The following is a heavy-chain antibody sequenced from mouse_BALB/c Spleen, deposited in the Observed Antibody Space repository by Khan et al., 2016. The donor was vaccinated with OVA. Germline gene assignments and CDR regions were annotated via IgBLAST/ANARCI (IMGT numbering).Heavy chain of an antibody. Sequence: EVELVESGGGLVKPGGSLKLSCAASGFTFSRHAMSWVRQTPVRRLEWVASIGSGGSTYYPDNVKGRFTISRDNARNILYLQMSSLRSDDSAMYYCARVNGSTGVDYWGQGTTLTGSS. V-gene: IGHV5-6-5*01. J-gene: IGHJ2*01. CDR2: IGSGGST. CDR3: ARVNGSTGVDY. CDR1: GFTFSRHA.